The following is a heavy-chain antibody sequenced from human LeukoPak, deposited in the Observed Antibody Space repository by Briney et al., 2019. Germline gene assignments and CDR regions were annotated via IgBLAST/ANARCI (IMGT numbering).Heavy chain of an antibody. CDR2: IIPILGIA. CDR1: GGTFNSYA. CDR3: ARVPSGELSEFDY. J-gene: IGHJ4*02. V-gene: IGHV1-69*04. D-gene: IGHD3-10*01. Sequence: GASVTVSCKASGGTFNSYAIRWVRQAPGQGRAWMGRIIPILGIANYAQKFQGRVTITADKSTSTAYMELSSLRSEDTAVYYCARVPSGELSEFDYWGQGTLVTVSS.